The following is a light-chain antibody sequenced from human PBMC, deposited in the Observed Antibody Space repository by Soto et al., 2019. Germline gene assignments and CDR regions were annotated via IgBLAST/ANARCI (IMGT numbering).Light chain of an antibody. CDR2: GNS. CDR1: SSNIGAGYD. CDR3: QSYDSSLSHWL. Sequence: QSVLTQPPSVSGAPGQRVTISCSETSSNIGAGYDVHWYQQLPGTAPKLLIYGNSNRLSGVPDRFSGSKSGTSASLAITGLQAEDEADYYCQSYDSSLSHWLFGGGTKLTVL. J-gene: IGLJ3*02. V-gene: IGLV1-40*01.